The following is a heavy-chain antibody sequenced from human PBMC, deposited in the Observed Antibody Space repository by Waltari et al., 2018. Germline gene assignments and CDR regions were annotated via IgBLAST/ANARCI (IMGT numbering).Heavy chain of an antibody. CDR1: GGTFSSYA. Sequence: QVQLVQSGAEVKKPGSSVKVSCKASGGTFSSYASSWVRQAPGPGLEWMGGIIPILGIANYAQKFQGRVTITADKSTSTAYMELSSLRSEDTAVYYCARALGSGWYGEDWFDPWGQGTLVTVSS. CDR3: ARALGSGWYGEDWFDP. CDR2: IIPILGIA. V-gene: IGHV1-69*10. D-gene: IGHD6-19*01. J-gene: IGHJ5*02.